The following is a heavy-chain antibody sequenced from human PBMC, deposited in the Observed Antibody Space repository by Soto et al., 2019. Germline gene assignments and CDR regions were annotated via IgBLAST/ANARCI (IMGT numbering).Heavy chain of an antibody. J-gene: IGHJ5*02. CDR3: ARHYSSGSRNWFDP. CDR1: GGSINSSSYF. V-gene: IGHV4-39*01. Sequence: SETLTLTCSVSGGSINSSSYFWGWVRQPPGKGLEWIGSIYYSGSTYYNPSLRSRVTISVDTSKNQFSLKLSSVTAADTAVFYCARHYSSGSRNWFDPWGQGTLVTVSS. CDR2: IYYSGST. D-gene: IGHD6-19*01.